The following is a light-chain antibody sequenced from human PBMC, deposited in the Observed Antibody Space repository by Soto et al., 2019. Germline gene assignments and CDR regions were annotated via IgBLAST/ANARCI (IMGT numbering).Light chain of an antibody. CDR2: GAS. Sequence: IVLSQSPGTLSFSPGERATLSCRASQSVTSSYLAWYQQKPGQAPRRLIYGASIRATGIPARFSGSGSGTDFTLTISSLQPEDFEVYYCQQRSNWPITFGQGTRLDIK. J-gene: IGKJ5*01. V-gene: IGKV3D-20*02. CDR1: QSVTSSY. CDR3: QQRSNWPIT.